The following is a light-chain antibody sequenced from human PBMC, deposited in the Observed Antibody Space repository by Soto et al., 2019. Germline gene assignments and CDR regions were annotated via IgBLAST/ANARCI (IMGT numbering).Light chain of an antibody. CDR1: QNVFSNSNNKNY. Sequence: DTVMTQSPDSLAVSLGDRATINCNSSQNVFSNSNNKNYLAWFQQKPGQPPKLLIYWASTRESGVPDRFSGSGSGTEFTLTISSLQAEDVAVYYCQQYYGSPLTFGGGTQGGYQ. J-gene: IGKJ4*01. V-gene: IGKV4-1*01. CDR2: WAS. CDR3: QQYYGSPLT.